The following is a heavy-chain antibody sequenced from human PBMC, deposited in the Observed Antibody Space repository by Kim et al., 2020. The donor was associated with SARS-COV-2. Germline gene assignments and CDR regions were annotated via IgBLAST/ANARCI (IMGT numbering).Heavy chain of an antibody. CDR3: ARNGYSSSSSPFDY. J-gene: IGHJ4*02. D-gene: IGHD6-6*01. V-gene: IGHV3-48*02. Sequence: GGSLRLSCAASGFTFSSYSMNWVRQAPGKGLEWVSYISSSSSTIYYADSVKGRFTISRDNAKNSLYLQMNSLRDEDTAVYYCARNGYSSSSSPFDYWGQGTLVTVSS. CDR2: ISSSSSTI. CDR1: GFTFSSYS.